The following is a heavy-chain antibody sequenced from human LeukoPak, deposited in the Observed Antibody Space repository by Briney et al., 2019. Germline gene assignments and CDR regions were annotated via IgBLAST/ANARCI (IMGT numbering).Heavy chain of an antibody. J-gene: IGHJ4*02. CDR1: EFTVSSNS. D-gene: IGHD1-1*01. CDR2: IYSRGDT. V-gene: IGHV3-53*01. Sequence: GGSLRLSCAASEFTVSSNSMNWVRQAPGKGLEWVSVIYSRGDTNYADSMKGRFTISRDNSKNTLYLQMNSLRAEDTAVYYCARAGPYSHNSFDYWGQGALVTVSS. CDR3: ARAGPYSHNSFDY.